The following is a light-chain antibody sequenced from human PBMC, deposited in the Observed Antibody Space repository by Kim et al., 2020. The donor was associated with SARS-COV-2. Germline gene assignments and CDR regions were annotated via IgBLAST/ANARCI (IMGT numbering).Light chain of an antibody. CDR1: KLGNKY. J-gene: IGLJ2*01. Sequence: GSPGQTANITCSGDKLGNKYACWYQQKPGQSPVLVIFKDTKRPSGIPERFSGSNSGNTATLTISGTQAMDEADYYCQAWDSSTVVFGGGTQLTVL. CDR3: QAWDSSTVV. CDR2: KDT. V-gene: IGLV3-1*01.